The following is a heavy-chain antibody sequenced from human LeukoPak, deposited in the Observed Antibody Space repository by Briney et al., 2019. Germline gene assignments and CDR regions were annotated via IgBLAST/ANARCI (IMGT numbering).Heavy chain of an antibody. CDR3: ARDLSRDDFWSGPHNWFDP. J-gene: IGHJ5*02. Sequence: ASVKVSCKASGYTFTGYYTHWVRQAPGQGLEWMGWINPNSGGTNYAQKFQGWVTMTRDTSISTAYMELSRLRSEDTAVYYCARDLSRDDFWSGPHNWFDPWGQGTLVTVSS. V-gene: IGHV1-2*04. CDR2: INPNSGGT. D-gene: IGHD3-3*01. CDR1: GYTFTGYY.